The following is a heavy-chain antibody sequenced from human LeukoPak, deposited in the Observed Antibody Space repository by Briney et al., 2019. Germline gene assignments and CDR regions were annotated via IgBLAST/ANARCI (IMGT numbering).Heavy chain of an antibody. CDR1: GFTFSSYA. D-gene: IGHD2-2*02. Sequence: GSQRLSCAASGFTFSSYAMSWVRQAPGKGLEWVSAISGSGGSTYYADSVKGRFTISRDNSKNTLYLQMNSLRAEDTAVYYCAKESCSSTSCYIFDYWGQGTLVTVSS. J-gene: IGHJ4*02. CDR2: ISGSGGST. CDR3: AKESCSSTSCYIFDY. V-gene: IGHV3-23*01.